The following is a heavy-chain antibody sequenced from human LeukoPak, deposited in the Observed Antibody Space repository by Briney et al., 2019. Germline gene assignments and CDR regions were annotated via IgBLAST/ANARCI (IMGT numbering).Heavy chain of an antibody. J-gene: IGHJ4*02. CDR1: GFTFSSYA. V-gene: IGHV3-23*01. D-gene: IGHD5-12*01. CDR3: ARYSGYFDY. Sequence: GGSLRLSCAASGFTFSSYAMSWVRQAPGKGLEWISAISGSGGSTYYADAVKGRFTISRDNSKNTLYLQMNSLRAEDTAVYYCARYSGYFDYWGQGTLVTVSS. CDR2: ISGSGGST.